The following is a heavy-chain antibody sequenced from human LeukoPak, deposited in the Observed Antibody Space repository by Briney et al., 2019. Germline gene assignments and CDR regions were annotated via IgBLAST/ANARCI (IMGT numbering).Heavy chain of an antibody. CDR2: ISAYNGNT. D-gene: IGHD3-16*02. CDR3: ARDYDYVWRSYRPFDY. J-gene: IGHJ4*02. CDR1: GYTFTSYG. V-gene: IGHV1-18*01. Sequence: ASVKVSCKASGYTFTSYGISWVRQAPGQGLEWMGWISAYNGNTNYAQKLQGRVTMTTDTSTSTAYMELRSLRSDDTAVYYCARDYDYVWRSYRPFDYWGQGTLVTVSS.